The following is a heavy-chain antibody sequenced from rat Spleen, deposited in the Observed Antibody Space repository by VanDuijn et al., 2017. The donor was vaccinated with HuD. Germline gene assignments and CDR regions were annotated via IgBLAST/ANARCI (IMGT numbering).Heavy chain of an antibody. V-gene: IGHV5-25*01. D-gene: IGHD1-10*01. J-gene: IGHJ4*01. CDR1: GFIFSNYY. CDR2: ITTGGAIT. Sequence: EVQLVESGGGLVQPGRSMSLSCAASGFIFSNYYMVWVRQAPTKGLEWVASITTGGAITSYRDSVKGRFTVSRDNAQNTLYLQMNSLRSEDTATYYCTRGGNYALDAWGQGASVTVSS. CDR3: TRGGNYALDA.